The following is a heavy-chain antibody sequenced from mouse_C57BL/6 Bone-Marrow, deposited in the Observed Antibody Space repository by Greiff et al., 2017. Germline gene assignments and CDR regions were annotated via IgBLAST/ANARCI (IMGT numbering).Heavy chain of an antibody. Sequence: QVQLQQSGAELVKPGASVKISCKASGYAFSSYWMNWVKQRPGKGLEWIGQIYPGDGDTNYNGKFKGKATLTADKSSSTAYMQLSSLTSEDSAVYCCAIYYYGSFAWYFDVWGTGTTVTVSS. CDR2: IYPGDGDT. CDR3: AIYYYGSFAWYFDV. J-gene: IGHJ1*03. CDR1: GYAFSSYW. D-gene: IGHD1-1*01. V-gene: IGHV1-80*01.